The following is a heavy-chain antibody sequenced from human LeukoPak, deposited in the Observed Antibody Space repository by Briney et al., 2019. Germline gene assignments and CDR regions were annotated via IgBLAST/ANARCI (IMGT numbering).Heavy chain of an antibody. V-gene: IGHV3-30*04. D-gene: IGHD3-10*01. CDR2: ISYDGSNK. Sequence: GGSLRLSCAASGFTFSSYAMHWVRQAPGKGLEWVAVISYDGSNKYYADSVKGRFTISRDNSKNTLYLQMNSLRVGDTALYYCVNSGFDPWGQGTLVTVSS. J-gene: IGHJ5*02. CDR3: VNSGFDP. CDR1: GFTFSSYA.